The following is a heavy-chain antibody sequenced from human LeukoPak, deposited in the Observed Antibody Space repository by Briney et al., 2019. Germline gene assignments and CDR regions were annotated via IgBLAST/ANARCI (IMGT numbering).Heavy chain of an antibody. CDR1: GFTFSSYS. Sequence: GGSLRLSCAASGFTFSSYSMNWVRQAPGKGLEWVSSISSSSSYIYYADSVKGRFTISRDNAKNSLYLQMNSLRAEDTAVYYCARDRASGYGVVAAIGYWGQGTLVTVSS. V-gene: IGHV3-21*01. J-gene: IGHJ4*02. CDR3: ARDRASGYGVVAAIGY. D-gene: IGHD2-15*01. CDR2: ISSSSSYI.